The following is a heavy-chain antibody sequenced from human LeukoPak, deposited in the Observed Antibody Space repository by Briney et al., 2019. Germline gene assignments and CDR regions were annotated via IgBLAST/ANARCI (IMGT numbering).Heavy chain of an antibody. CDR1: GFTFSSYA. J-gene: IGHJ4*02. Sequence: PGGSLRLSCAASGFTFSSYAMSWVRQAPGKGLEWVSVSGSGGSTYYADSVKGRFTISRDNSKNTLYLQMNGLRAEDTAVYYCAKDRRDGYKTPYYFDYWGQGTLVTVSS. CDR3: AKDRRDGYKTPYYFDY. V-gene: IGHV3-23*01. D-gene: IGHD5-24*01. CDR2: SGSGGST.